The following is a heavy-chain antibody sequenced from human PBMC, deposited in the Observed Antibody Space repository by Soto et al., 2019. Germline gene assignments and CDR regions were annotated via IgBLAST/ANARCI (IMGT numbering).Heavy chain of an antibody. CDR3: AKDKVAAAPRRYYYYGMDV. Sequence: PGGSLRLSCAASGFTFSSYSMNWVRQAPGKGLEWVSYISSSSSSTIYYADSVKGRFTISRDNAKNSLYLQMNSLRDEDTAVYYCAKDKVAAAPRRYYYYGMDVWGQGTTVTVSS. V-gene: IGHV3-48*02. CDR2: ISSSSSSTI. CDR1: GFTFSSYS. D-gene: IGHD6-13*01. J-gene: IGHJ6*02.